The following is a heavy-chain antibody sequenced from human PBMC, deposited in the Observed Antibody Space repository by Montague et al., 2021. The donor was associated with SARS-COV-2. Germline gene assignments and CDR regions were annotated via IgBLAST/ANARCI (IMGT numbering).Heavy chain of an antibody. CDR1: GGSISSSSYY. V-gene: IGHV4-39*01. CDR2: IYYSGST. J-gene: IGHJ4*02. CDR3: ARRVVGCRYATTPEHDY. D-gene: IGHD1-1*01. Sequence: SETLSLTCTVSGGSISSSSYYWGWIRQPPGKVLEWSGSIYYSGSTYYNPSLKSRVTISVDTSKNQFSLKLSSVTAADTAVYYCARRVVGCRYATTPEHDYWGQGTLVTVSS.